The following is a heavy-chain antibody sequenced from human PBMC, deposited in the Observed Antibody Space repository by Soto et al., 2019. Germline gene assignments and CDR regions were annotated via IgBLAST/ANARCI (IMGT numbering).Heavy chain of an antibody. CDR1: GFTFSNYA. CDR3: ARGKYSYGLYYFDY. CDR2: ISGSGTI. J-gene: IGHJ4*02. V-gene: IGHV3-48*02. D-gene: IGHD5-18*01. Sequence: GSLRLSCAASGFTFSNYAVNWVRQAPGKGLEWVSHISGSGTIYYADSVKGRFTISRDSAKNSLYLQMNSLGDEDTAVYYCARGKYSYGLYYFDYWGQGVLVTVSS.